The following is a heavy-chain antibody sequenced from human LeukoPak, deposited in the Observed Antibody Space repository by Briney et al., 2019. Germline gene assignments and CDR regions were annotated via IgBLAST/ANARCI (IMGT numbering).Heavy chain of an antibody. Sequence: SETLSLTCTVSGCSISSYYWCWIRLPPGKGLEWIGNIYYSGSTNYNPSLKSRVTISVDTSTNQFSLKLSSVTAADTAVYYCAREISDYYYYYMDVWGKGTTVTVSS. CDR1: GCSISSYY. CDR2: IYYSGST. D-gene: IGHD2-21*01. V-gene: IGHV4-59*01. J-gene: IGHJ6*03. CDR3: AREISDYYYYYMDV.